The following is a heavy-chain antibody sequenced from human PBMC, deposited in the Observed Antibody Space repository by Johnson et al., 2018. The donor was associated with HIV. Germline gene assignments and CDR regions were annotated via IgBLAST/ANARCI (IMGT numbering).Heavy chain of an antibody. V-gene: IGHV3-30-3*01. CDR3: ASSPQQPYGTGNAFDI. J-gene: IGHJ3*02. D-gene: IGHD3-10*01. CDR2: ISYDGSNR. CDR1: GFTFSTYA. Sequence: VQLVESGGGVVQPGRSLRLSCAASGFTFSTYAMHWVRQAPGKGLEWVAVISYDGSNRYYADSVKGRFTISRDNSKNTLYMQINNLRAEDTAVDYCASSPQQPYGTGNAFDIWGQGTMVTVSS.